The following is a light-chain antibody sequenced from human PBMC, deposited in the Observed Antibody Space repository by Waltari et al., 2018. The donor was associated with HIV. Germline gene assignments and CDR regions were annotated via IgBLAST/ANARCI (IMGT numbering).Light chain of an antibody. J-gene: IGKJ1*01. CDR2: QAS. CDR3: QQYHSYSWT. CDR1: ESISTW. V-gene: IGKV1-5*03. Sequence: DIQMNQSPSTLSASVGDRVTVTCRASESISTWLAWYQQKPGKAPKLLIYQASSLESGVPSRFSGSGSETEVTLTVSCLQPDDCATYYCQQYHSYSWTFGQGTKVDVK.